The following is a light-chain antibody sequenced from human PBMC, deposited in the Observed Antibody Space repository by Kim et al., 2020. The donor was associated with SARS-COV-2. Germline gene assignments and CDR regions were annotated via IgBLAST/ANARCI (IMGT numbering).Light chain of an antibody. V-gene: IGLV3-19*01. CDR2: GKN. Sequence: SSELTQDPAVSVALGQTVRITCQGDSLRTYYASWYQQKPGQAPILLIYGKNNRPSGIPDRFSGSSSGNTASLTVTGAQAVDEADYYCNSRDNSGDHVVFGGGTKLTVL. CDR3: NSRDNSGDHVV. CDR1: SLRTYY. J-gene: IGLJ2*01.